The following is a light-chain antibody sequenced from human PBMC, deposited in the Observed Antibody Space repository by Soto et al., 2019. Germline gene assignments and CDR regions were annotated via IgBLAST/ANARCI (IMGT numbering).Light chain of an antibody. Sequence: ESVLTQSPGTLSVSPGETVTLSCRASQSVSANYLAWYQHKPGQPPRLLIYDASSRAAGTPDRFSGSGSGTDFSLTIRRLEPDDFAIYYCQQYSTSRQVTFGGGTKVEIK. V-gene: IGKV3-20*01. CDR1: QSVSANY. CDR3: QQYSTSRQVT. J-gene: IGKJ4*01. CDR2: DAS.